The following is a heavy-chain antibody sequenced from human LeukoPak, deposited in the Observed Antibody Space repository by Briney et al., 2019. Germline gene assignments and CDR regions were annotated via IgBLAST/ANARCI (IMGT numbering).Heavy chain of an antibody. Sequence: PSETLSLTCTVSGGSISSYYWSWLRQPPGKGLEWIGYIYYSGTTNYNPSLKSRVTISVDTSKNQFSLKLSSVTAADTAVYYCARHSSSSWKFDYWGQGTLVTVSS. CDR1: GGSISSYY. D-gene: IGHD6-13*01. CDR3: ARHSSSSWKFDY. J-gene: IGHJ4*02. CDR2: IYYSGTT. V-gene: IGHV4-59*08.